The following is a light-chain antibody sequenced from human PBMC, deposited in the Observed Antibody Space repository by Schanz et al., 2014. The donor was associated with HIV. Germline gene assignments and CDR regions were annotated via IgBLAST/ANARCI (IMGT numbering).Light chain of an antibody. CDR3: QSYGSSLSTYVI. CDR1: RSNLGAGYD. Sequence: QSVLTQPPSVSGAPGQRVTISCTGNRSNLGAGYDVHWYQLRPGTAPKLLIYANNNRPSGVPARFSASKSGTSASLVITGLQAEDEGDYYCQSYGSSLSTYVIFGGGTKLTVL. V-gene: IGLV1-40*01. J-gene: IGLJ2*01. CDR2: ANN.